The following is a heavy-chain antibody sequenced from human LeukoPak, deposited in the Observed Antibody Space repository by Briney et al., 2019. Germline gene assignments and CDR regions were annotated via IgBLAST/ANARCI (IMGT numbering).Heavy chain of an antibody. V-gene: IGHV4-59*08. Sequence: SETLSLTCTVPGGSISSYYWSWIRQPPGKGLEWIGYIYYSGSTNYNPSLKSRVTISVDTSKNQFSLKLSSVTAADTAVYYCARLVRDGYNWGFDYWGQGTLVTVSP. CDR2: IYYSGST. D-gene: IGHD5-12*01. CDR1: GGSISSYY. J-gene: IGHJ4*02. CDR3: ARLVRDGYNWGFDY.